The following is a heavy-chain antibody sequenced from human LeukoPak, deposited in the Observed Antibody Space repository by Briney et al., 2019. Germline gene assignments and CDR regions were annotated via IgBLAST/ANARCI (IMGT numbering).Heavy chain of an antibody. CDR2: IYYSGST. CDR3: RGYGSGSYWVFDY. Sequence: SETLSLTCAVYGGSFSGYYWSWIRQPPGKGLEWIGYIYYSGSTNYNPSLKSRVTISVDTSKNQFSLKLSSVTAADTAVYYCRGYGSGSYWVFDYWGQGTLVTVSS. V-gene: IGHV4-59*01. CDR1: GGSFSGYY. D-gene: IGHD3-10*01. J-gene: IGHJ4*02.